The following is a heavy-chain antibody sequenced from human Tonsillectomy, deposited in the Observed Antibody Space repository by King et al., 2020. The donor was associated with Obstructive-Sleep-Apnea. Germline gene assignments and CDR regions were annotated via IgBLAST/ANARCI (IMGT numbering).Heavy chain of an antibody. CDR3: ARVGRWAYYDRSGYYYNAFDI. J-gene: IGHJ3*02. V-gene: IGHV3-23*04. CDR1: GFTFSIYA. Sequence: VQLVESGGGLVQPGGSLRLSCAASGFTFSIYAMSWVRQAPGKGLEWVSAISGSGGSTYYADSVKGRFTISRDNSKNTLYLQMNSLRAEDTAVFYCARVGRWAYYDRSGYYYNAFDIWGQGTMVTVSS. D-gene: IGHD3-22*01. CDR2: ISGSGGST.